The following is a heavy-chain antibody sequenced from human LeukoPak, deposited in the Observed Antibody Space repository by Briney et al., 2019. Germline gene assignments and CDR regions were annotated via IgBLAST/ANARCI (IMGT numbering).Heavy chain of an antibody. CDR1: RFTFTSSA. J-gene: IGHJ4*02. CDR3: AARRVVGATLSFDY. V-gene: IGHV1-58*01. D-gene: IGHD1-26*01. Sequence: SVKVSCKASRFTFTSSAVQWVRQARGQRLEWIGWIVVGSGNTNYAQKFQERVTITRDMSTSTAYMELSSLRSEDTAMYYCAARRVVGATLSFDYWGQGTLVTVSS. CDR2: IVVGSGNT.